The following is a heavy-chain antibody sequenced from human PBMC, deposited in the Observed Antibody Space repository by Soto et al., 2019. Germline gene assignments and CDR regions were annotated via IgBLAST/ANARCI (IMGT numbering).Heavy chain of an antibody. CDR1: GFTFSSYA. V-gene: IGHV3-23*01. D-gene: IGHD3-3*01. Sequence: GGSLRLSCAASGFTFSSYAMSWVRQAPGKGLEWVSAISGSGGSTYYADSVKGRFTISRDNSKNTLYLQMNSLRAEDTAVYYCAKADYDSSPVGLYFDYWGQGTLVTVSS. CDR2: ISGSGGST. CDR3: AKADYDSSPVGLYFDY. J-gene: IGHJ4*02.